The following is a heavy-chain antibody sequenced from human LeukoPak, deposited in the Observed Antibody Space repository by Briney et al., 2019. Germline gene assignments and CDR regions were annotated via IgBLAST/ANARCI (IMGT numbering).Heavy chain of an antibody. J-gene: IGHJ4*02. Sequence: PGGSLRLSCAASGFTFSSYAMSWVRQAPGKGLEWVSVISGSGGSTYYADSVKGRFTISRDNSKNTLYLQMNSLRGEDTAVYYCAKDTTMVRGVIIDYWGQGTLVTVSS. CDR1: GFTFSSYA. CDR3: AKDTTMVRGVIIDY. CDR2: ISGSGGST. V-gene: IGHV3-23*01. D-gene: IGHD3-10*01.